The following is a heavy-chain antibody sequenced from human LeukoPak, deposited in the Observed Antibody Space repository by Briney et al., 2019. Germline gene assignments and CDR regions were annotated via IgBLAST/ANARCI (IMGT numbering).Heavy chain of an antibody. V-gene: IGHV3-74*01. Sequence: PGGSLILICAASGFTFISSGMHWVRQAPGKGLVWVSRIKSDGTYTTYADSVKGRFTISRDNAKNTLYLQMNSLRAEDTAVYYCARDSSYGYYYWGQGTLVTVSS. CDR1: GFTFISSG. J-gene: IGHJ4*02. D-gene: IGHD5-18*01. CDR2: IKSDGTYT. CDR3: ARDSSYGYYY.